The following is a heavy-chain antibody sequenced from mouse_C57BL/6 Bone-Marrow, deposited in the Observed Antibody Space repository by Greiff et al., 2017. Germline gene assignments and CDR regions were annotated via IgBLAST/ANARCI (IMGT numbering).Heavy chain of an antibody. D-gene: IGHD1-1*01. Sequence: QVQLKQPGAELVKPGASVKVSCKASGYTFTSYWMHWVKQRPGQGLEWIGRIHPSDSDTNYNQKFKGKATLTVDKSSSTAYMQLSSLTSEDSAVYYCAIGAWGSGLDGWGQGTTLTVSS. CDR2: IHPSDSDT. CDR1: GYTFTSYW. V-gene: IGHV1-74*01. CDR3: AIGAWGSGLDG. J-gene: IGHJ2*01.